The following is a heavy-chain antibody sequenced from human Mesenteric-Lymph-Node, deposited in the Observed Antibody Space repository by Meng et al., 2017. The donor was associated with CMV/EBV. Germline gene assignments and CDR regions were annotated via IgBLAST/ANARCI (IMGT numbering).Heavy chain of an antibody. D-gene: IGHD2-21*01. CDR3: AKDDGDIVVVLEYYFDY. J-gene: IGHJ4*02. CDR2: INPDGSLT. CDR1: GFTFSNQW. Sequence: GGSLRLSCVASGFTFSNQWMRWVRQVPGKGLVWVSNINPDGSLTSYADFAKGRFTISRDNARNTVYLEMNSLRAEDTAVYYCAKDDGDIVVVLEYYFDYWGQGTLVTVSS. V-gene: IGHV3-74*01.